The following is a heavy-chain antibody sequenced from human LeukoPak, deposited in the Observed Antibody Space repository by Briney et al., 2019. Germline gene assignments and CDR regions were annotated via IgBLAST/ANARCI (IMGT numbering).Heavy chain of an antibody. D-gene: IGHD1-26*01. CDR2: ISGRSSTI. Sequence: GGSLRLSCAASAFTFSDYSMNWVRQAPGKGLEXXXYISGRSSTIYYADSVRGRFTISRDNAKNSMYLQMNSLRAEDTAVYYCARDRLTSGSYFFDYWGQGTLVTVSS. V-gene: IGHV3-48*01. J-gene: IGHJ4*02. CDR3: ARDRLTSGSYFFDY. CDR1: AFTFSDYS.